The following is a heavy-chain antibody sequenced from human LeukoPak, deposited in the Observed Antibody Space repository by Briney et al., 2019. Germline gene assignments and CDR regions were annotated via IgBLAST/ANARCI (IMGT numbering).Heavy chain of an antibody. D-gene: IGHD4-23*01. Sequence: ASVKVSCKASGGTFSSYAISWVRQAPGQGLEWMGGIIPIFGTANYAQKFQGRVTITADKSTSTAYMELSSLRSEDTAVYYCARQVFYGGGGLDYWGQGTLVTVSS. CDR2: IIPIFGTA. V-gene: IGHV1-69*06. CDR1: GGTFSSYA. J-gene: IGHJ4*02. CDR3: ARQVFYGGGGLDY.